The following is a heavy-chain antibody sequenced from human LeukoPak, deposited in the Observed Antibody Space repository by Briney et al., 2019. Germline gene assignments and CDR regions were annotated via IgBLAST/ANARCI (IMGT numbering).Heavy chain of an antibody. D-gene: IGHD3-16*01. J-gene: IGHJ4*02. CDR1: GGSISSYY. V-gene: IGHV4-59*12. CDR2: IYYSGST. Sequence: PSETLSLTCTVSGGSISSYYWSWIRQPPGKGLEWIGYIYYSGSTNYNPSLKSRVTISVDTSKNQFSLKLSSVTAVDTAVYYCARKENAYYYFDYWGQGTLVTVSS. CDR3: ARKENAYYYFDY.